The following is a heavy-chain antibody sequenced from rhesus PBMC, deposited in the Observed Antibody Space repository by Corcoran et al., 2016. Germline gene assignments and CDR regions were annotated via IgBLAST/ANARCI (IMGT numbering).Heavy chain of an antibody. CDR3: ARAAGGANGPFFDY. Sequence: QVQLQESGPGLVKPSETLSLACAVSGDSFSRYWWSWIRQPPGTGLEWIGEIAGGNGNTNYNPSLKSRVTISKDTSKSQVSLKLTSVTAADTAVYFCARAAGGANGPFFDYWGQGVLVTVSS. CDR1: GDSFSRYW. V-gene: IGHV4-80*01. J-gene: IGHJ4*01. D-gene: IGHD1-44*02. CDR2: IAGGNGNT.